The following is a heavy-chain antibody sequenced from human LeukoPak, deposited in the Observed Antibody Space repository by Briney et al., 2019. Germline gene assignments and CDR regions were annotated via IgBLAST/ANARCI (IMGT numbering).Heavy chain of an antibody. CDR1: GNSISSGDYY. CDR2: IYYSGST. CDR3: ARGSGYSYGNPFDY. J-gene: IGHJ4*02. V-gene: IGHV4-61*08. D-gene: IGHD5-18*01. Sequence: SETLSLTCTVSGNSISSGDYYWSWIRQPPGKGPEWIGYIYYSGSTNYNPSLKSRVTISVDTSKNQFSLKLSSVTAADTAVYYCARGSGYSYGNPFDYWGQGTLVTVSS.